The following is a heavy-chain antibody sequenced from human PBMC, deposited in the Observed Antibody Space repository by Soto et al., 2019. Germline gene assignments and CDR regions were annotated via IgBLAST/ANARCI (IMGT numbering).Heavy chain of an antibody. Sequence: ASVKVSCKASGYSFSTHAMHWVRQAPGQRLEWMGWINAGNGNTKYSQKFQGRVTITRDTSASTAYMELSSLRSEDTAVYYCASGLTSRLRYFDWLLRSWGQGTLVTVSS. CDR1: GYSFSTHA. D-gene: IGHD3-9*01. V-gene: IGHV1-3*01. CDR2: INAGNGNT. J-gene: IGHJ5*02. CDR3: ASGLTSRLRYFDWLLRS.